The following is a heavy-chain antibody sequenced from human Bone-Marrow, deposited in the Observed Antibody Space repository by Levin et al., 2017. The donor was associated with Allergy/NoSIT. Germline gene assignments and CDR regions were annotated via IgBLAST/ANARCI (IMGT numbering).Heavy chain of an antibody. V-gene: IGHV4-4*07. D-gene: IGHD3-16*01. J-gene: IGHJ6*02. CDR1: GGSISSYY. Sequence: GSLRLSCTVSGGSISSYYWSWIRQPAGKGLEWIGRIYTSGSTNYNPSLKSRVTMSVDTSKNQFSLKLSAVTAADTAVYYCARTGGVHYYYGMDVWGQGTTVTVSS. CDR2: IYTSGST. CDR3: ARTGGVHYYYGMDV.